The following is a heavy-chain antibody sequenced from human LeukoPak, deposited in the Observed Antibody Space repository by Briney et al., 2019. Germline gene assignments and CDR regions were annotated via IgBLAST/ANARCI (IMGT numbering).Heavy chain of an antibody. J-gene: IGHJ6*03. CDR3: ARGRVDFWSGYPHYYMDV. CDR2: MNPNSGNT. CDR1: GYTFTSYD. D-gene: IGHD3-3*01. Sequence: ASVTVSCKASGYTFTSYDINWVRQATGQGLEWMGWMNPNSGNTGYAQKFQGRVTITRNTSISTAYMELSSLRSEDTAVYYCARGRVDFWSGYPHYYMDVWGKGTTVTVSS. V-gene: IGHV1-8*03.